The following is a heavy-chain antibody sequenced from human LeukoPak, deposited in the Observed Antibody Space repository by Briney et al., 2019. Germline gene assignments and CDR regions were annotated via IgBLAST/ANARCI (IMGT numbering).Heavy chain of an antibody. CDR2: ISGSGGST. CDR3: AKDISMIVVVITLDY. J-gene: IGHJ4*02. D-gene: IGHD3-22*01. CDR1: GFTLSSYA. V-gene: IGHV3-23*01. Sequence: GGSLRLSCAASGFTLSSYAMSWVRQAPGKGLEWVSAISGSGGSTYYADSVKGRFTISRDNSKSTLYLQMNSLRAEDTAVYYCAKDISMIVVVITLDYWGQGTLVTVSS.